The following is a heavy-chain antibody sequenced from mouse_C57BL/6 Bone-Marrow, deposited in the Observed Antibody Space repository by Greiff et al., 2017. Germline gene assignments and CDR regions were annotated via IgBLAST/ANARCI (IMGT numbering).Heavy chain of an antibody. V-gene: IGHV6-3*01. Sequence: EVMLVESGGGLVQPGGSMKLSCVASGFTFSNYWMNWVRQSPEKGLEWVAQIRLKSDNYATHYAESVKGRFTISRDDSKSSVYLQMNNLRAEDTGIYYCTVELRLAYWGQGTLVTVSA. CDR3: TVELRLAY. J-gene: IGHJ3*01. CDR2: IRLKSDNYAT. CDR1: GFTFSNYW. D-gene: IGHD3-2*02.